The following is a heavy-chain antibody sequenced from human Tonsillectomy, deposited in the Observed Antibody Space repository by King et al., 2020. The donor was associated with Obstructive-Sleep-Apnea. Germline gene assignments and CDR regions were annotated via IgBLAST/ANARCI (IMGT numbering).Heavy chain of an antibody. V-gene: IGHV3-48*04. CDR1: GFTFSSYS. Sequence: VQLVESGGGLVQPGGSLRLSCAASGFTFSSYSMNWVRQAPGKGLKWVSYISSSSSTIYYADSVKGRFTISRDNAKNSLYLQMNSLRAEDTAVYYCASPRRLGYWGQVTLVTVSS. J-gene: IGHJ4*02. CDR2: ISSSSSTI. D-gene: IGHD3-10*01. CDR3: ASPRRLGY.